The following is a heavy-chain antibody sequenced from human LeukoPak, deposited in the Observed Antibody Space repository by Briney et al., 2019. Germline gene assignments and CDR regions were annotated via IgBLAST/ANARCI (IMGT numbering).Heavy chain of an antibody. D-gene: IGHD2-2*01. CDR1: GFIFSSYG. CDR3: AKDLTGFSTTWYP. J-gene: IGHJ5*02. V-gene: IGHV3-30*02. CDR2: IRSDGTE. Sequence: GGSLRLSCAASGFIFSSYGIHWVRQAPGKGLEWVAFIRSDGTEYYADSVKGRFTISRDNSKNTLYLQLNSLRSEDSAMYYCAKDLTGFSTTWYPWGQGTLVTVSS.